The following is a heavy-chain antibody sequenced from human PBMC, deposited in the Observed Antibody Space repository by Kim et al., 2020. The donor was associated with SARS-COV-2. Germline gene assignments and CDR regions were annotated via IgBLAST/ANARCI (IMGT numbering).Heavy chain of an antibody. CDR3: ARWSGRYS. J-gene: IGHJ4*02. CDR2: INKDGSDR. V-gene: IGHV3-7*03. CDR1: GFTFTDYW. Sequence: GGSLRLSCAASGFTFTDYWMSWVRQAPGRGLEWVANINKDGSDRYYVDSVKGRFSISRDNAKNSLYLEMNSLRAEDTAVYHCARWSGRYSWGQGTLVTVSS. D-gene: IGHD3-3*01.